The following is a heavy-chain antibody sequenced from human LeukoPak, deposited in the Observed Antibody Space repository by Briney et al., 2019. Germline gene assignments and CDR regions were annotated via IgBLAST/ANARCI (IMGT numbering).Heavy chain of an antibody. CDR1: GFTFGDYA. CDR3: TRVRGGYSSSWYGDYYFDY. J-gene: IGHJ4*02. V-gene: IGHV3-49*03. D-gene: IGHD6-13*01. CDR2: IRSKAYGGTT. Sequence: PGGSLRLSCTASGFTFGDYAMSWFRQAPGKGLEWVGFIRSKAYGGTTEYAASVKGRFTISRDDSKSIAYLQMNSLKTEDTAVYYCTRVRGGYSSSWYGDYYFDYWGQGTLVTVSS.